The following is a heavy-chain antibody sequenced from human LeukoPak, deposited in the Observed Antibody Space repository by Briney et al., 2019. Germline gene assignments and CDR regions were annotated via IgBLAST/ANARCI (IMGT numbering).Heavy chain of an antibody. J-gene: IGHJ4*02. V-gene: IGHV4-34*01. Sequence: SETLSLTCAVYGGSFSDYYWNWIRQPPGKGLEWIGEINHSGSTNYNPSLKSRVTISADTSKNQFSLKLSSVTAADTAVYYCARVGDRQLDHWGQGTLVTVSS. CDR2: INHSGST. D-gene: IGHD3-16*01. CDR3: ARVGDRQLDH. CDR1: GGSFSDYY.